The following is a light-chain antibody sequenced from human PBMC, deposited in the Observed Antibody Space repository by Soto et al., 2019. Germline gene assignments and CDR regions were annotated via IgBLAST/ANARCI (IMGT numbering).Light chain of an antibody. J-gene: IGKJ1*01. V-gene: IGKV3-15*01. CDR3: KQYDYWPET. CDR2: DAS. CDR1: QSVSSN. Sequence: EKVMTQSPATLSVSPGERATLSCRARQSVSSNLAWYQQQPGQAHRLLIYDASTRATGLPARFSGSGSGTEFTLTIRSLQSEDLAVYYCKQYDYWPETFGQGTKVEIK.